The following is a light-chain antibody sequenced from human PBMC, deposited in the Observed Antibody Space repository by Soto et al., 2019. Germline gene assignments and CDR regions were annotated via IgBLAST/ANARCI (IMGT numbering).Light chain of an antibody. J-gene: IGKJ1*01. V-gene: IGKV1-5*01. CDR3: QQYDT. CDR1: QSISSW. CDR2: DAS. Sequence: DIQMTQSPSTLSASVGDRVTITCRASQSISSWLAWYQQKPGKAPKLLIYDASSLESGVPSRFSGGGSGTEFTLTISSLQADDFATYYCQQYDTFGQGTKVEIK.